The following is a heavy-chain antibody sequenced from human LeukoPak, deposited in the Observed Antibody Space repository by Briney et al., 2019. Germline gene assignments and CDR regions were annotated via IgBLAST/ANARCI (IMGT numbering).Heavy chain of an antibody. CDR3: VTDRRGILVRGTTFDY. CDR2: ISSNGGST. V-gene: IGHV3-64D*06. J-gene: IGHJ4*02. D-gene: IGHD3-10*01. CDR1: GFTFSSYA. Sequence: PGGSLRLSCSASGFTFSSYAMHWVCQAPGKGLEYVSAISSNGGSTYYADSVKGRFTISRDNSKNTLYLRMSSLRAEDTAVYYCVTDRRGILVRGTTFDYWGQGTLVTVSS.